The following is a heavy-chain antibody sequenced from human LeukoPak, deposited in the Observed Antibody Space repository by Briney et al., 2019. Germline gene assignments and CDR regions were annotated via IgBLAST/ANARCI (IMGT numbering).Heavy chain of an antibody. V-gene: IGHV3-33*08. CDR1: GFTFSFYG. CDR3: ARGTYYFDY. CDR2: IWYDGSNK. Sequence: GGSLRLSCAASGFTFSFYGIHWVRQAPGKGLEWVAVIWYDGSNKYYADSVKGRFTISRDNAKNSLYLQMNSLRAEDTAVYYCARGTYYFDYWGQGTLVTVSS. J-gene: IGHJ4*02.